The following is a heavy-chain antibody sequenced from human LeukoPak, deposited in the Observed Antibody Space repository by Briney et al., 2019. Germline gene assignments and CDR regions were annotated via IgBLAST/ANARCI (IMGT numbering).Heavy chain of an antibody. CDR3: ARAVVVPAATMAWVLSYYYNYMDV. J-gene: IGHJ6*03. D-gene: IGHD2-2*01. CDR1: GGSFSGYY. CDR2: INHSGST. V-gene: IGHV4-34*01. Sequence: SETLSLTCAVYGGSFSGYYWSWIRQPPGKGLEWIGEINHSGSTNYNPSLKSRVTISVDTSKNQFSLKLSSVTAADTAVYYCARAVVVPAATMAWVLSYYYNYMDVWGKGTTVTVSS.